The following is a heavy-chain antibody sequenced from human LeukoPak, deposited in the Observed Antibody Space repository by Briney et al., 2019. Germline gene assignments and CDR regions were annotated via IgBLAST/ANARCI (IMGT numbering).Heavy chain of an antibody. D-gene: IGHD3-22*01. J-gene: IGHJ6*03. V-gene: IGHV3-21*01. Sequence: PGGSLRLSCAASGFTFSSYSMNWLRQAPGKGLEWVSSISSSSSYIYYADSVKGRFTISRDNAKNSLYLQMNSLRAEDTAVYYCARDSYYDSSGYPSRRYYYYMDVWGKGTTVTVSS. CDR3: ARDSYYDSSGYPSRRYYYYMDV. CDR1: GFTFSSYS. CDR2: ISSSSSYI.